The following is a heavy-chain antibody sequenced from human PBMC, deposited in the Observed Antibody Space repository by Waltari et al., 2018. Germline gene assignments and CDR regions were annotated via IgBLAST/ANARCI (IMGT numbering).Heavy chain of an antibody. CDR3: ARTPWQWGTNICYDWFDP. D-gene: IGHD2-2*01. CDR1: SGSFGGYQ. V-gene: IGHV4-34*01. J-gene: IGHJ5*02. CDR2: IKYSGNA. Sequence: QVQLQQWGAGLLKPSETLSPTCAVQSGSFGGYQWSWIRQPPGKGRGLVGEIKYSGNATYKPSLKSRVTISIDRSKDQFSLRLSSVTAAETAVYYCARTPWQWGTNICYDWFDPWGQGTLVAGSS.